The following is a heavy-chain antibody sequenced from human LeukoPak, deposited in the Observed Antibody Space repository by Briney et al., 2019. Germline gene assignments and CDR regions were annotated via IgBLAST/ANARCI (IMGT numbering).Heavy chain of an antibody. D-gene: IGHD5-18*01. V-gene: IGHV3-33*01. J-gene: IGHJ4*02. CDR1: GFTFSSYG. CDR2: MWYDGSNE. Sequence: PGGSLRLSCAASGFTFSSYGMHWVRQAPGKGLERVAVMWYDGSNEYYADSVKGRFTISRDNSKNTLYLQMNSLRAEDTAVYYCGRGAYGYGYYFDYWGQGTLVTVSS. CDR3: GRGAYGYGYYFDY.